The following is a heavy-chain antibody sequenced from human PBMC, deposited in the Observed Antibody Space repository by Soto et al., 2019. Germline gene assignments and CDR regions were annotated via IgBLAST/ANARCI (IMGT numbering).Heavy chain of an antibody. D-gene: IGHD3-9*01. CDR2: IYYSGST. CDR3: PRQLTLRTYFYYMDL. Sequence: PQSLSCTVSGGYISSYYWSWIRQPPGKGLEWIGSIYYSGSTNYNPSLKSRVTISVDTSKNQFSLKLRSLTAADTAVYYCPRQLTLRTYFYYMDLRGKGTTVTV. CDR1: GGYISSYY. J-gene: IGHJ6*03. V-gene: IGHV4-59*08.